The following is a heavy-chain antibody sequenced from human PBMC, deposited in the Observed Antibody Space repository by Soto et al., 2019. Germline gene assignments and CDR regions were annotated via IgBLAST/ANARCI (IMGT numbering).Heavy chain of an antibody. D-gene: IGHD2-2*01. V-gene: IGHV3-66*01. J-gene: IGHJ4*02. Sequence: QLVESGRALVQPGGSLRLSCAGSGFTVSISYMAWVREVPGKGLEWVSIRYSDGRAYHAESVKGRFTTSTDESENTLYLQMSSLRAEDTAVYYCAERKYFTSTTCFDYWGQGTQVTVSS. CDR1: GFTVSISY. CDR3: AERKYFTSTTCFDY. CDR2: RYSDGRA.